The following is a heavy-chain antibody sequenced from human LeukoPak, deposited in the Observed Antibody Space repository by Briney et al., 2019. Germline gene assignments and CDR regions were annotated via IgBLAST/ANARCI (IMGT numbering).Heavy chain of an antibody. CDR3: ASDVAAAGTPPPYYFDY. D-gene: IGHD6-13*01. CDR1: GFIFSRYG. Sequence: GGSLRLSCAASGFIFSRYGMSWVRQAPGKGLEWVSAISGSGGTTYYTDSVKGRFTISRDNSKNTLYLQMNSLRAEDTAVYYCASDVAAAGTPPPYYFDYWGQGTLVTVSS. V-gene: IGHV3-23*01. CDR2: ISGSGGTT. J-gene: IGHJ4*02.